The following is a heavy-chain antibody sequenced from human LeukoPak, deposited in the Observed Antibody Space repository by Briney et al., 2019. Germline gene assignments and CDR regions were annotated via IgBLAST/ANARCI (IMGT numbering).Heavy chain of an antibody. D-gene: IGHD5-18*01. CDR3: AKDKIQLWLLNGRMPWFDP. J-gene: IGHJ5*02. Sequence: GTSLRLSCAASGFTFSSYGMQWVRQAPGKGLEWVAVISYEGSTSYYADSVKGRFTISRDNSKNTLYLQMNGLRAEDAAVYYCAKDKIQLWLLNGRMPWFDPWGQGTLVTVSS. CDR2: ISYEGSTS. CDR1: GFTFSSYG. V-gene: IGHV3-30*18.